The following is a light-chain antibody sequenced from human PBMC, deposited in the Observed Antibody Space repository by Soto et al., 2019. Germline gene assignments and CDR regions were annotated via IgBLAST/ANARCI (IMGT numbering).Light chain of an antibody. V-gene: IGKV3-15*01. J-gene: IGKJ2*01. CDR2: GAS. CDR1: ETVRTN. CDR3: QQYYNWPAYT. Sequence: IVMTQSPVTLSVSPGERVTLSCRASETVRTNLAWFLQKPGQTPRLLIFGASTRATGIPTRFTGSGSETEFTLTIDSLQSEDLAVSYCQQYYNWPAYTFGQGTKLEI.